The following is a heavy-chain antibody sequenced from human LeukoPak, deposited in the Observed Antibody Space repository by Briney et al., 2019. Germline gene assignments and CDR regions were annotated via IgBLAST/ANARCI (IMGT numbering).Heavy chain of an antibody. CDR2: MNPNSGNT. CDR3: ARAWGPYYDAFDI. Sequence: EASVKVSCKASGYTFTSYDINWVRQAPGQGLEWMGWMNPNSGNTGYAQKFQGRVTMTRNTSISTAYMELSSLRSEDTAVYYCARAWGPYYDAFDIWGQGAMVTVSS. D-gene: IGHD3-16*01. J-gene: IGHJ3*02. V-gene: IGHV1-8*01. CDR1: GYTFTSYD.